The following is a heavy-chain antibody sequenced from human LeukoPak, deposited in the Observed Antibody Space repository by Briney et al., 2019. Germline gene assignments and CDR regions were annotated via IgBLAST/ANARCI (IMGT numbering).Heavy chain of an antibody. CDR1: GFTFSSYW. J-gene: IGHJ6*02. CDR3: ARGGGLDV. Sequence: GGSLRLSCTASGFTFSSYWMSWVRQAPGKGLEWVASINHNGNVNYYVDSVKGRFTISRDNAKNSLYLQMSNLRAEDTAVYFCARGGGLDVWGQGATVTVSS. V-gene: IGHV3-7*03. D-gene: IGHD3-16*01. CDR2: INHNGNVN.